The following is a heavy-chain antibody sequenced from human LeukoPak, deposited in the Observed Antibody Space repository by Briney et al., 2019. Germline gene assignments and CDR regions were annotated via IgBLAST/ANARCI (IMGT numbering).Heavy chain of an antibody. J-gene: IGHJ4*02. D-gene: IGHD6-19*01. V-gene: IGHV4-59*01. CDR2: IYYSGST. CDR1: GGSISSYY. Sequence: SETLSLTCTVSGGSISSYYWSWIRQPPGKGLEWIGYIYYSGSTNYNPSLKSRVTISVDTSKNQFSLKLSSVTAADTAVYYCAVAGLSGIDYWGQGTLVTVSS. CDR3: AVAGLSGIDY.